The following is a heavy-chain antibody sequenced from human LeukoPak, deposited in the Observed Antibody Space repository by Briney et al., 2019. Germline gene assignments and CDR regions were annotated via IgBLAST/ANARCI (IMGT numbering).Heavy chain of an antibody. Sequence: SETLSLTCTVSGGSISSGSYYWSWIRQPAGKGLERIGRIYTSGSTNYNPSLKSRVTISVDTSKNQFSLKLSSVTAADTAVYYCARDVIVVVPAAIQPYYYYYYMDVWGKGTTVTVSS. CDR2: IYTSGST. D-gene: IGHD2-2*01. CDR3: ARDVIVVVPAAIQPYYYYYYMDV. J-gene: IGHJ6*03. CDR1: GGSISSGSYY. V-gene: IGHV4-61*02.